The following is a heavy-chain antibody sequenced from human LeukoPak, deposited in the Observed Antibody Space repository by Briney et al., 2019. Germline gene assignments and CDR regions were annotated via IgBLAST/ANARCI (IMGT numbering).Heavy chain of an antibody. J-gene: IGHJ4*02. CDR2: IIPIFGTA. Sequence: ASVKVSCKASGGTFSSYAISWVRQAPGQGLEWMGGIIPIFGTANYAQKFQGRVTITTDESTSTAYMELSSLRSEDTAVYYCARGPPSSGWFLYYFDYWGQGTLVTVSS. D-gene: IGHD6-19*01. V-gene: IGHV1-69*05. CDR1: GGTFSSYA. CDR3: ARGPPSSGWFLYYFDY.